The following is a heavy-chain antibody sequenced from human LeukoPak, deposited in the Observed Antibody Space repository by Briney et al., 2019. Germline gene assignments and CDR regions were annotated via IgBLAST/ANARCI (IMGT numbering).Heavy chain of an antibody. CDR2: IYSGGST. CDR1: GFTVSSNY. J-gene: IGHJ4*02. Sequence: GGSLRLSCAASGFTVSSNYMSWVRQAPGKGLEWVSVIYSGGSTYYADSVKGRFTISRDNSKNTLYLQMNSLRAEDTAVYYCARGGTIPDYYDSSGYYSYYFDYWGQGTLVTVSS. V-gene: IGHV3-53*01. CDR3: ARGGTIPDYYDSSGYYSYYFDY. D-gene: IGHD3-22*01.